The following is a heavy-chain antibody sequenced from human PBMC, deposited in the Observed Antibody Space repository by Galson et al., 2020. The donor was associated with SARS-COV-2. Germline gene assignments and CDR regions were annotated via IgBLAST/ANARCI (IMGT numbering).Heavy chain of an antibody. Sequence: ASVTVSCKASGYTFTSYGLSWVRQAPGQGLEWMGWISAYNGNTNYAQKLQGRVTMTTDTSTSTAYVELRSLRSDDTAVYYCARDLLAAAVDYFDYWGQGTLVTVSS. CDR3: ARDLLAAAVDYFDY. D-gene: IGHD6-13*01. V-gene: IGHV1-18*01. CDR1: GYTFTSYG. CDR2: ISAYNGNT. J-gene: IGHJ4*02.